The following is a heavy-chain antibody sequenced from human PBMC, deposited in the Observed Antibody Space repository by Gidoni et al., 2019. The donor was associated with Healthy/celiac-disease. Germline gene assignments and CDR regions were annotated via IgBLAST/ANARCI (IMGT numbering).Heavy chain of an antibody. Sequence: EVQLVESGGGLVGPGGSLRLSCAASGFSIISYGMNWVRQAQGKGLEWVSSISGSRSYIYYADSVKCRFTIYRDNAKNSLYLQMNSLRAEDTAVYYCARDLSMILRDGMDVWGQGTTVTVSS. CDR1: GFSIISYG. V-gene: IGHV3-21*02. CDR2: ISGSRSYI. J-gene: IGHJ6*02. D-gene: IGHD3-16*01. CDR3: ARDLSMILRDGMDV.